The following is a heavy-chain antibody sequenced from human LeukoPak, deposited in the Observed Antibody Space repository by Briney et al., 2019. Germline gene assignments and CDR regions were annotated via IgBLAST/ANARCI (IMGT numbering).Heavy chain of an antibody. J-gene: IGHJ3*02. Sequence: GGSLRLSCAASGFTFSGSAMHWVRQASGKGLEWVGRIRSKANSYATAYAASVKGRFTISRDDSKNTAYLQMNSLKTEGTAVYYCTRLGYCSGGSCYSMRAFDIWGQGTMVTVSS. D-gene: IGHD2-15*01. CDR1: GFTFSGSA. V-gene: IGHV3-73*01. CDR2: IRSKANSYAT. CDR3: TRLGYCSGGSCYSMRAFDI.